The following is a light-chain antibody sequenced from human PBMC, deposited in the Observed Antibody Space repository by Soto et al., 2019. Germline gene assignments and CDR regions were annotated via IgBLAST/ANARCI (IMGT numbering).Light chain of an antibody. Sequence: DIVMTQSPLSLPVSPGEPASISCRSSQSLLHSNGYNYLDWYLQKPGQSPQLLIYLGSNRASGVPGRVRCSGSGADFTLEISRVEAEDVGVYYCMQALQTPLYTFGQGTKLEIK. CDR3: MQALQTPLYT. J-gene: IGKJ2*01. CDR2: LGS. V-gene: IGKV2-28*01. CDR1: QSLLHSNGYNY.